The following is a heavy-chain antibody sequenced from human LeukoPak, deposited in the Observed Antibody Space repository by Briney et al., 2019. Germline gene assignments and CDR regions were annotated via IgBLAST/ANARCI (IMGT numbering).Heavy chain of an antibody. J-gene: IGHJ4*02. CDR2: IIPIFGTA. CDR1: GVTFSSYA. D-gene: IGHD6-6*01. Sequence: SVKVSCKASGVTFSSYAIGWVRQAPGQGLEWMGRIIPIFGTANYAQKFQGRVTITTDENTSTAYMDLRNLGSEDSAVCCCAGGRYRSSSGGVDYWGQGTLVTVSS. V-gene: IGHV1-69*05. CDR3: AGGRYRSSSGGVDY.